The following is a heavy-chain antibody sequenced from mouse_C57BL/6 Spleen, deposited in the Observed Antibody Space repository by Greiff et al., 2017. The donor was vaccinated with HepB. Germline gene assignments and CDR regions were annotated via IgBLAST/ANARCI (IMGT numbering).Heavy chain of an antibody. CDR2: ISSGSSTI. Sequence: EVQGVESGGGLVKPGGSLKLSCAASGFTFSDYGMHWVRQAPEKGLEWVAYISSGSSTIYYADTVKGRFTISRDNAKNTLFLQMTSLRSEDTAMYYCARAGDYDGDWFAYWGQGTLVTVSA. J-gene: IGHJ3*01. CDR3: ARAGDYDGDWFAY. D-gene: IGHD2-4*01. CDR1: GFTFSDYG. V-gene: IGHV5-17*01.